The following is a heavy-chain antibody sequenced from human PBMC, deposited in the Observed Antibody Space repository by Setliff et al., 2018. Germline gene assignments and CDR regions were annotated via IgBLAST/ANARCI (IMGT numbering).Heavy chain of an antibody. V-gene: IGHV4-61*09. CDR2: IYTSGST. Sequence: PSETLSLTCTVSGGSISSGSYYWSWIRQPAGKGLEWIGHIYTSGSTNYNPSLKSRVTISVDTSKNQFSLKLSPVTAADTAVYYCASYRQDVNYWGQGTQVTVSS. D-gene: IGHD4-4*01. J-gene: IGHJ4*02. CDR3: ASYRQDVNY. CDR1: GGSISSGSYY.